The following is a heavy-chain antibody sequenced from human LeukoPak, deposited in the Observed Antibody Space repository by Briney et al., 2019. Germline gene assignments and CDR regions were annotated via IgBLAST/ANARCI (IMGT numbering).Heavy chain of an antibody. V-gene: IGHV3-74*01. J-gene: IGHJ4*02. D-gene: IGHD2-2*01. CDR1: GFTFSSYW. Sequence: PGGSLRLSCAASGFTFSSYWMHWVRQAPGKGLVWVSRINSDGGSTSYADSVKGRFTISRDNAKNTLYLQMNSLRAEDTAVYYCASYCSSTSCSPPYVDYWGQGTLVTVSS. CDR3: ASYCSSTSCSPPYVDY. CDR2: INSDGGST.